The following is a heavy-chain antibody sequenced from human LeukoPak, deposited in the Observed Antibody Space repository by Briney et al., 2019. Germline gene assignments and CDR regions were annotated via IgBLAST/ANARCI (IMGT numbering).Heavy chain of an antibody. CDR3: ARDPNDYGVLDY. J-gene: IGHJ4*02. CDR1: GFTFSSYA. CDR2: ISYDGSNK. V-gene: IGHV3-30-3*01. D-gene: IGHD4-17*01. Sequence: GGSLRLSCAASGFTFSSYAMHWVRQAPGKGPEWVAVISYDGSNKYYADSVKGRFTISRDNSKNTLYLQMNSLRAEDTAVYYCARDPNDYGVLDYWGQGTLVTVSS.